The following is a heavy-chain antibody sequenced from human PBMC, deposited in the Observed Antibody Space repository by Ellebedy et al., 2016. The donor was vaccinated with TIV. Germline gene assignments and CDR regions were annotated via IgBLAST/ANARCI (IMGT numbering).Heavy chain of an antibody. Sequence: PGGSLRLSCAASGFPFSSFEFNWVRQSPGKGLEWVSYISSSSSYIYYAYSVKGRFTISIDNSKNSLHLQMNSLRAEDTAVYFCARGWATSDWYPHFAFWGQGSLVTVSS. V-gene: IGHV3-21*05. J-gene: IGHJ4*02. D-gene: IGHD6-19*01. CDR1: GFPFSSFE. CDR3: ARGWATSDWYPHFAF. CDR2: ISSSSSYI.